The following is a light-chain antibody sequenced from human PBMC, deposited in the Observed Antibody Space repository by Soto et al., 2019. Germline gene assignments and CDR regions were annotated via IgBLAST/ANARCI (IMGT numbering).Light chain of an antibody. Sequence: QSALTQPPSASGSPGQSVTISCTGTSSDVGAYNYVSWYQQHPGKAPKLMIYDVTKRPSGVPDRFSGSKSGNTASLTVSGLQADDEADYYCISYAGSIIWVFGGVTKLPVL. CDR3: ISYAGSIIWV. V-gene: IGLV2-8*01. CDR1: SSDVGAYNY. CDR2: DVT. J-gene: IGLJ3*02.